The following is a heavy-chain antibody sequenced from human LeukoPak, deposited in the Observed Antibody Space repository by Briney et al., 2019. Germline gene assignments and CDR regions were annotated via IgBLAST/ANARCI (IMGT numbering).Heavy chain of an antibody. CDR2: IYTSGNT. V-gene: IGHV4-4*07. J-gene: IGHJ4*02. D-gene: IGHD5/OR15-5a*01. CDR3: ARAEDGVHEN. Sequence: SETLSLTCTVSGGSISSYYWSWIRQPSGKGLEWIGRIYTSGNTNYNPTLKSRVTMSVDTSKNQFSLKQSSVTAADTAMYYCARAEDGVHENWGQGTLVTVSS. CDR1: GGSISSYY.